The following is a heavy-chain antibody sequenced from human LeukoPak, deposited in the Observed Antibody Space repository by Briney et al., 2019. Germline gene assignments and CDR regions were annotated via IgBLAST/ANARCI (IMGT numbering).Heavy chain of an antibody. CDR3: AKDPRYDKDLDY. V-gene: IGHV3-23*01. D-gene: IGHD3-22*01. J-gene: IGHJ4*02. CDR2: ISDSGGYT. CDR1: GFTFSNYV. Sequence: GGSLRLSCAVSGFTFSNYVMSWVRQAPGKGLEWFSTISDSGGYTYYADSVKGRFTISRDNSKNTLYLQMNSLRAEDTAVYYCAKDPRYDKDLDYWGQGTLVTVSS.